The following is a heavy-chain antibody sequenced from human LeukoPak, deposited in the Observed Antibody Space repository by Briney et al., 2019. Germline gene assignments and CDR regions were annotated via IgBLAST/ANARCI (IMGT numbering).Heavy chain of an antibody. D-gene: IGHD3-22*01. Sequence: PGRSLRLSCAASGFIFSSYGMHWVRQAPGKGLEWVAVISYDGSNKYYAGSVKGRFTISRDNPKSTLYLQMNSLRAEDTAVYYCAKQYYYDGSGPLDDWGQGTLVTVSS. J-gene: IGHJ4*02. CDR3: AKQYYYDGSGPLDD. V-gene: IGHV3-30*18. CDR2: ISYDGSNK. CDR1: GFIFSSYG.